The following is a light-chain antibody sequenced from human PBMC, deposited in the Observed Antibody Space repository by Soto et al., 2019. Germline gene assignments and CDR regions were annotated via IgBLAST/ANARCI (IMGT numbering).Light chain of an antibody. CDR1: SSDVGGYDS. V-gene: IGLV2-11*01. CDR2: DVS. J-gene: IGLJ1*01. Sequence: QSVLTQPRSVSGSPGQSVTISCTGTSSDVGGYDSVSWYQHHPGKAPKLMIYDVSKRPSGVPDRFSGSKSDNTASLTILGLQAEDEADYCCCSYAGTNRYVFGTGTKVTVL. CDR3: CSYAGTNRYV.